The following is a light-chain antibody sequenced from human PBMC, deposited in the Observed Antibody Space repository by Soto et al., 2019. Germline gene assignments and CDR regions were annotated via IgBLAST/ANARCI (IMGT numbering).Light chain of an antibody. J-gene: IGLJ2*01. Sequence: QSVLTQPASVSGSPGQSITISCTGTTSDVGGYNYVSWYQQHPGKAPKLMMYDVSNWPSGIPSRFSGSKSGNTASLTISGLQREDEADYYCSSYSGSSFVLFGGGTKLTVL. CDR3: SSYSGSSFVL. CDR2: DVS. V-gene: IGLV2-14*01. CDR1: TSDVGGYNY.